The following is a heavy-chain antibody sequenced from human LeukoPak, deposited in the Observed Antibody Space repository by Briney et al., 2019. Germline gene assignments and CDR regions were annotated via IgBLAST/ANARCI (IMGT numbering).Heavy chain of an antibody. V-gene: IGHV3-30-3*01. D-gene: IGHD3-3*01. J-gene: IGHJ4*02. CDR2: ISYDGSNK. Sequence: GGSLRLSCAASGLTFSSYAMHWVRQAPGKGLEWVAVISYDGSNKYYADSVKGRFTISRDNSKNTLYLQMNSLRAEDTAVYYCARGQVLRFLEWLYYFDYWGQGTLVTVSS. CDR1: GLTFSSYA. CDR3: ARGQVLRFLEWLYYFDY.